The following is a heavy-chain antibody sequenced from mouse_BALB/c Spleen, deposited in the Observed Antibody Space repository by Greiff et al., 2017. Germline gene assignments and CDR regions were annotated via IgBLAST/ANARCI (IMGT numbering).Heavy chain of an antibody. J-gene: IGHJ3*01. CDR1: GYTFTSYW. CDR2: IAPGSGST. V-gene: IGHV1S41*01. CDR3: ARWDYDGRCAY. Sequence: DLVKPGASVKLSCKASGYTFTSYWINWIKQRPGQGLEWIGRIAPGSGSTYYNEMFKGKATLTVDTSSSTAYIQLSSLSSEDSAVYFCARWDYDGRCAYWGQGTLVTVSA. D-gene: IGHD2-4*01.